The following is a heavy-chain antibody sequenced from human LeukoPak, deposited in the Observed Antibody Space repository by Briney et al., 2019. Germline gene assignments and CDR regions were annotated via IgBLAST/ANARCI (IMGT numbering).Heavy chain of an antibody. J-gene: IGHJ4*02. V-gene: IGHV4-39*07. CDR2: IYYSGNT. CDR3: AKLPLLSGWSGYFDY. CDR1: GGSIRSTTYY. D-gene: IGHD6-19*01. Sequence: TSETLSLTCSVSGGSIRSTTYYWGWIRQPPGKGLEWIGSIYYSGNTYYSPSLMSRVTISVDTSKNQFSLNLSSLTAADTAVYYCAKLPLLSGWSGYFDYWGQGTLVTVSS.